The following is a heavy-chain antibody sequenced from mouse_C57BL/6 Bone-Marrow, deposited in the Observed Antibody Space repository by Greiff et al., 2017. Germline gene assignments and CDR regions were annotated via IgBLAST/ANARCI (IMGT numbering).Heavy chain of an antibody. Sequence: QVQLQQPGAELVRPGTSVKLSCKASGYTFTSYWMHWVKQRPGQGLEWIGVIDPSASYTNYNQKFKGKATLTVNPSSSTAYMQLSSLTSEDSAVYDCAKKKGRWYFDVWGTGTTVTGSS. J-gene: IGHJ1*03. D-gene: IGHD1-1*01. CDR1: GYTFTSYW. CDR3: AKKKGRWYFDV. V-gene: IGHV1-59*01. CDR2: IDPSASYT.